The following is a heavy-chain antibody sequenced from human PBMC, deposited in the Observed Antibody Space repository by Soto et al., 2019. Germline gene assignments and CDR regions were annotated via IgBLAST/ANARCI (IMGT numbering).Heavy chain of an antibody. CDR3: ARNPRAVAAMHMDV. V-gene: IGHV1-69*04. CDR2: IIPILGIG. Sequence: QVQLVQSGAEVKKPGSSVKVSCKASGGTFSSYAFNWVRQAPGQGLEWMGRIIPILGIGDYAQRFQGRVTSTADKSTSTVYMEMSSLRFEDTAVYYCARNPRAVAAMHMDVWGKGTMVTVSS. CDR1: GGTFSSYA. D-gene: IGHD6-19*01. J-gene: IGHJ6*03.